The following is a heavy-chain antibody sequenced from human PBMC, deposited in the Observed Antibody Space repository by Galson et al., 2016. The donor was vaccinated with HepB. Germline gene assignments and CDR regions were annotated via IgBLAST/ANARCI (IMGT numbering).Heavy chain of an antibody. CDR3: VEQRKGAPYGMYD. V-gene: IGHV6-1*01. J-gene: IGHJ6*02. CDR1: GDSVSSNSAA. Sequence: CAISGDSVSSNSAAWNWIRQSPSRGLEWLGRTYYRSKWYNDYAVSVKSRIIVNPDTSKNQFSLQMNSVTPEDTAVYYCVEQRKGAPYGMYDWGQGTTVTVSS. CDR2: TYYRSKWYN. D-gene: IGHD1/OR15-1a*01.